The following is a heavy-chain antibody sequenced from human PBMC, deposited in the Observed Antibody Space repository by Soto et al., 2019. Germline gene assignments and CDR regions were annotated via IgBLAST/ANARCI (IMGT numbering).Heavy chain of an antibody. CDR3: ARAPLGGSCYGGCFDY. CDR2: INHSGST. V-gene: IGHV4-34*01. J-gene: IGHJ4*02. D-gene: IGHD2-15*01. Sequence: SETLSLTCAVYGGSFSGYYWSWIRQPPGKGLEWIGEINHSGSTNYNPSLKSRVTISVDTSKNQFSMNLSSVTAADTAVYYCARAPLGGSCYGGCFDYWGQGTLVTVSS. CDR1: GGSFSGYY.